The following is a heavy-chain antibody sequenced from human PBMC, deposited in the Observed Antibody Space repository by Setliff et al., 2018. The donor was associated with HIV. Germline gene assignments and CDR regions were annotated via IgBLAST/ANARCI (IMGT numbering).Heavy chain of an antibody. CDR3: VRVAGFSSSWFGY. CDR2: IYSDGSTS. J-gene: IGHJ4*02. CDR1: GFNVNNKY. D-gene: IGHD6-13*01. Sequence: GGSLRLSCAASGFNVNNKYMSWVRQAPGKGLEWVSIIYSDGSTSEHADAVKGRLTISRDNARNTLYLEMNSLRVEDTAVYYCVRVAGFSSSWFGYWGPGTLVTVSS. V-gene: IGHV3-74*03.